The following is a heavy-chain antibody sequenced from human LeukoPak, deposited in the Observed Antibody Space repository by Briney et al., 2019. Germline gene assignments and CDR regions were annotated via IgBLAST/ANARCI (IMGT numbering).Heavy chain of an antibody. CDR3: ARARGYSSGWSWFDP. V-gene: IGHV3-23*01. J-gene: IGHJ5*02. Sequence: GGSLRLSCAVSGITLSNYGMSWVRQAPGKGLEWVAGISDSGGRTNYADSVKGRFTISRDNAKNSLYLQMNSLRAEDTAVYYCARARGYSSGWSWFDPWGQGTLVTVSS. CDR1: GITLSNYG. D-gene: IGHD6-19*01. CDR2: ISDSGGRT.